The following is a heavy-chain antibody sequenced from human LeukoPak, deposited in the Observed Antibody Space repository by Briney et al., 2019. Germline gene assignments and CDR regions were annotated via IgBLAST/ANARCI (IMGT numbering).Heavy chain of an antibody. CDR1: GDSITSSNW. V-gene: IGHV4-4*02. CDR3: ARARGSGWYSGNWFDP. D-gene: IGHD6-19*01. J-gene: IGHJ5*02. CDR2: VSQSGIT. Sequence: PSETLSLTCAVSGDSITSSNWWSWVRQPPGKGLEWIGEVSQSGITNYNPSLKSRVSMSIDKSKNQLSLKMNSVTAADTAVYYCARARGSGWYSGNWFDPWGQGTLVTVSS.